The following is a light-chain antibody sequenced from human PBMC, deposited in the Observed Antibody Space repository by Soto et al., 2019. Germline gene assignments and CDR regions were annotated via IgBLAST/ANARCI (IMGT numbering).Light chain of an antibody. CDR2: EVN. CDR1: SSNVGSYKL. J-gene: IGLJ1*01. Sequence: QSALTQPASVSGSPGQSITISCTGTSSNVGSYKLVSWYQQHPGKAPKLMILEVNKRPSGVSNRFSGSKSGNTASLTISGLKVEDEADYYCCSSGGSPTYVFGTGTKVNVL. CDR3: CSSGGSPTYV. V-gene: IGLV2-23*02.